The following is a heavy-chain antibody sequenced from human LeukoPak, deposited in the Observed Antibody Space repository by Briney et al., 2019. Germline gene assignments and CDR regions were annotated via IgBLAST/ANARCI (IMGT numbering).Heavy chain of an antibody. CDR1: GGSISSYY. CDR3: ARHGSGDGYNYARGGYYYGMDV. CDR2: IYYSGST. J-gene: IGHJ6*02. Sequence: PSETLSLTCTVSGGSISSYYWSWIRQPPGKGLEWIGYIYYSGSTNYNPTLKSRVTISVDTPKNQFSLKLSSVTAADTAVYYCARHGSGDGYNYARGGYYYGMDVWGQGTTVTVSS. V-gene: IGHV4-59*08. D-gene: IGHD5-24*01.